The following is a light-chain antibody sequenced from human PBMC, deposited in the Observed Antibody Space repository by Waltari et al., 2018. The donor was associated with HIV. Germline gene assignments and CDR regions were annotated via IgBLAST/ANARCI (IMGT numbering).Light chain of an antibody. J-gene: IGLJ2*01. CDR3: CSYTAIHTLI. V-gene: IGLV2-14*01. CDR1: TSDLGIFDS. Sequence: QSALTQPASVSGSPGQSITISCAGTTSDLGIFDSFSWYQQHPGRAPQLMIFGVYSRPSGVSSRFSGSKSGNTASLTISGLQAEDEANYYCCSYTAIHTLIFGGGTKLTVL. CDR2: GVY.